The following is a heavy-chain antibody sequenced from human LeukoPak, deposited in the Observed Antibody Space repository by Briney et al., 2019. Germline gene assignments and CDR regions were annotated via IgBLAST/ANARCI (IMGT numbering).Heavy chain of an antibody. V-gene: IGHV1-69*05. CDR3: ARQYQDFWSGCYAFDI. Sequence: SVKVSCKASGGTFSSYAISWVRQAPGQGLEWMGGIIPIFGTANYAQKFQGRVTITTDESTSTAYVELSSLRSEDTAVYYCARQYQDFWSGCYAFDIWGQGTMVTVSS. J-gene: IGHJ3*02. D-gene: IGHD3-3*01. CDR1: GGTFSSYA. CDR2: IIPIFGTA.